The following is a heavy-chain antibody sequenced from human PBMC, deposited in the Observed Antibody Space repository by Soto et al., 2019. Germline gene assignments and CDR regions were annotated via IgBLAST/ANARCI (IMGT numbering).Heavy chain of an antibody. V-gene: IGHV4-39*07. Sequence: PSETLCLTCTVSGGSISSSSYYGGWIRQPPGKGLEWIGSIYYSGSTYYNPSLKSRVTISVDTSKNQFSLKLSSVTAADTAVYYCARYGSGSYYPTTFDYWGQGTLVTVSS. J-gene: IGHJ4*02. CDR3: ARYGSGSYYPTTFDY. D-gene: IGHD3-10*01. CDR1: GGSISSSSYY. CDR2: IYYSGST.